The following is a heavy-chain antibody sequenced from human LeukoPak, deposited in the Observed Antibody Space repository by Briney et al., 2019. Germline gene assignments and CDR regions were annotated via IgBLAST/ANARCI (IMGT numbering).Heavy chain of an antibody. D-gene: IGHD2-8*01. J-gene: IGHJ4*02. Sequence: GGSLRLSCAASGFTFSSYWMSWVRQAPGKGLEWVANINQAGETFYVDSVKGRFTISRDNARSSVFLQMTSLRAEDTAVYYCARLMFLWPPIYFDYWGQGTLVTVSS. CDR3: ARLMFLWPPIYFDY. CDR1: GFTFSSYW. V-gene: IGHV3-7*01. CDR2: INQAGET.